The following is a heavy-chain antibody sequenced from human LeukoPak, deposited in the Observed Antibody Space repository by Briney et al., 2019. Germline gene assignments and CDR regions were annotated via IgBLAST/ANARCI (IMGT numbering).Heavy chain of an antibody. CDR3: ASSRSTSLNYGMDV. V-gene: IGHV3-23*01. D-gene: IGHD2-2*01. CDR2: ISGSGDST. CDR1: GLTVSTYG. Sequence: GGSLRLSCAASGLTVSTYGMNWVRQAPGKGLEWVSAISGSGDSTFYADSVKGRFIISRDNSKNTLYLQINSLRAEDTAIYYCASSRSTSLNYGMDVWGQGTTVTVSS. J-gene: IGHJ6*02.